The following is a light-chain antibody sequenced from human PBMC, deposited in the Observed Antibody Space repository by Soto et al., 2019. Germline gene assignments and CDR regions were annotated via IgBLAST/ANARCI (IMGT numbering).Light chain of an antibody. CDR1: QGISNS. J-gene: IGKJ1*01. CDR2: LAS. Sequence: AIKLTQSPSSLSAYVGDRVTITCLASQGISNSLAWYQQKPGKAPKLLMYLASTLQSGVPARFSGSGSGTNFTLTIRSLQPEDFATYYCLQDYNYPWTFGQGT. V-gene: IGKV1-6*01. CDR3: LQDYNYPWT.